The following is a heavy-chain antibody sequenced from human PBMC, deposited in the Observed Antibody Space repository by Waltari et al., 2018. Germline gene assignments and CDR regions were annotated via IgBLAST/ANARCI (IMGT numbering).Heavy chain of an antibody. J-gene: IGHJ3*02. D-gene: IGHD3-16*02. V-gene: IGHV1-69*13. Sequence: QVQLMQSGAEVKKPGSSVKVSCKASGGTFSSYAISWVRQAPGQGLEWMGGIIPIFGTANYAQKFQGRVTITADESTSTAYMELSSLRSEDTAVYYCARLYDYIWGSSRGAFDIWGQGTMVTVSS. CDR2: IIPIFGTA. CDR1: GGTFSSYA. CDR3: ARLYDYIWGSSRGAFDI.